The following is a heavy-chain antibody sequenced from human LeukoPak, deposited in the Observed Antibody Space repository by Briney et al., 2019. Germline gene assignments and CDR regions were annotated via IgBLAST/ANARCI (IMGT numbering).Heavy chain of an antibody. CDR1: GYTFSTYG. Sequence: VASVKVSCKASGYTFSTYGISWVRQAPGQRLEWMGWINTYNGHTKFAQKLQGRVTMTTDTSTTTAYMVLRSLRSDDTAVYYCARVDCGSISCYYLMAYPDYWGQGTLVTVSS. D-gene: IGHD2-2*01. V-gene: IGHV1-18*01. CDR3: ARVDCGSISCYYLMAYPDY. J-gene: IGHJ4*02. CDR2: INTYNGHT.